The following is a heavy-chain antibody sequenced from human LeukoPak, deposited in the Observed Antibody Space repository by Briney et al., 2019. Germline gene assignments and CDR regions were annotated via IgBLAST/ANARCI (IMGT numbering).Heavy chain of an antibody. CDR1: GYTFTSYD. CDR3: ARGRPRGYCSSTSCFFDY. D-gene: IGHD2-2*01. Sequence: ASVKVSCKASGYTFTSYDINWVRQATGQRLEWMGWMNPNSGNTGYAQKFQGRVTITRNTSISTAYMELSSLRSEDTAVYYCARGRPRGYCSSTSCFFDYWGQGTLVTVSS. CDR2: MNPNSGNT. J-gene: IGHJ4*02. V-gene: IGHV1-8*03.